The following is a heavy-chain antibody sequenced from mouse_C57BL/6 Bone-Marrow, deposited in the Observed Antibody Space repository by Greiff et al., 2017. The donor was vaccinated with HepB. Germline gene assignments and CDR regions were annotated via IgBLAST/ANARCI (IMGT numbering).Heavy chain of an antibody. J-gene: IGHJ1*03. CDR1: GFTFSDFY. CDR3: ARDAFITTVVATPHWYFDV. D-gene: IGHD1-1*01. V-gene: IGHV7-1*01. CDR2: SRNKAHDYTT. Sequence: EVKLMESGGGLVQSGRSLRLSCATSGFTFSDFYMEWVRQAPGKGLEWIAASRNKAHDYTTEYSASVKCRFIVSRDTSQSILYLQMNALRAEDTAIYYCARDAFITTVVATPHWYFDVWGTGTTVTVSS.